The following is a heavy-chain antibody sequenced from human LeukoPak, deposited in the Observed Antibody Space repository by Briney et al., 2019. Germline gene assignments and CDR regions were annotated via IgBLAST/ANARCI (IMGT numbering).Heavy chain of an antibody. CDR3: AKERDYYDSSGYYNGGFDP. CDR2: IGGRGGST. J-gene: IGHJ5*02. V-gene: IGHV3-23*01. D-gene: IGHD3-22*01. Sequence: PGGSLTLSRAASGFTFISYAMSWVRQPPWRGGEGVSVIGGRGGSTYYADSVKGRFTISRDNSKNTLYLQMNSLRAEDTAVYYCAKERDYYDSSGYYNGGFDPWGQGTLVTVSS. CDR1: GFTFISYA.